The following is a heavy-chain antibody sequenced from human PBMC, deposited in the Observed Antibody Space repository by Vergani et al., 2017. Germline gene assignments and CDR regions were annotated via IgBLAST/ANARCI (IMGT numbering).Heavy chain of an antibody. CDR3: ARDLGYYGSGSYFWFDP. V-gene: IGHV4-39*07. CDR2: IYYSGST. J-gene: IGHJ5*02. Sequence: QLQLQESGPGLVKPSETLSLTCTVSGGSISSSSYYWGWIRQPPGKGLEWIGSIYYSGSTYYNPSLKSRVTISVDTSKNQFSLKLSSVTAADTAVYYCARDLGYYGSGSYFWFDPWGQGTLVTVSS. D-gene: IGHD3-10*01. CDR1: GGSISSSSYY.